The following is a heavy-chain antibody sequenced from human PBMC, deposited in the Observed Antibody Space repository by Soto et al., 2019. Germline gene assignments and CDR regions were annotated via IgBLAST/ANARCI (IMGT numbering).Heavy chain of an antibody. CDR1: GGSISSYY. Sequence: SETLSLTCTVSGGSISSYYWSWIRQPPGKGLEWIGYIYYSGSTNYNPSLKSRVTISVDTSKNQFSLKLSSVTAADTAVYYCARHEGATPFSYWGQGTLVTVSS. V-gene: IGHV4-59*08. J-gene: IGHJ4*02. D-gene: IGHD1-26*01. CDR3: ARHEGATPFSY. CDR2: IYYSGST.